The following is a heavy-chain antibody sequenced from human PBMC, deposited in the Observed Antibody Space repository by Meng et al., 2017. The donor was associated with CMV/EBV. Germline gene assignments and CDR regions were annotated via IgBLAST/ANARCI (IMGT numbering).Heavy chain of an antibody. Sequence: ASVKVSCKASGYTFTSYGISWVRQAPGQGLEWMGWIGAYNGNTNYAQKLQGRVTMTTDTSTSTAYMELRSLRSDDTAVYYCARDPPYYDFWSGYYFKPNEPVLFDYWGQGTLVTVSS. J-gene: IGHJ4*02. CDR2: IGAYNGNT. D-gene: IGHD3-3*01. CDR3: ARDPPYYDFWSGYYFKPNEPVLFDY. V-gene: IGHV1-18*01. CDR1: GYTFTSYG.